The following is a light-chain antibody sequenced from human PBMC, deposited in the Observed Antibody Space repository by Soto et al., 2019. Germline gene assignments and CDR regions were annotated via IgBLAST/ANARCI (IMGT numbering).Light chain of an antibody. CDR2: EGS. CDR1: SSDVGSYNL. CDR3: CSYAGSSTWV. J-gene: IGLJ1*01. Sequence: QSVLTQPASVSGSPGQSITISCTGTSSDVGSYNLVSWYQQHTGKAPKPMIYEGSKRPSGVSNRFSGSKSGNTASLTISGLQAEDEADYYCCSYAGSSTWVFGTGTKVTVL. V-gene: IGLV2-23*01.